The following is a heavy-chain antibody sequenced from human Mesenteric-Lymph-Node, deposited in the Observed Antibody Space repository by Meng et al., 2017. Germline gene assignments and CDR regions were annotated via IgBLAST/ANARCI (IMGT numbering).Heavy chain of an antibody. V-gene: IGHV3-23*01. CDR3: AFDF. CDR2: ISATGGDT. CDR1: GFPFRGYA. Sequence: GGSLRLSCAASGFPFRGYAMGWVRQAPGQGLELVSAISATGGDTYYADSVKGRFTVFRDNSKSTLYLQMKSLRAEDTAMYYCAFDFWGQGTLVTVSS. J-gene: IGHJ4*02.